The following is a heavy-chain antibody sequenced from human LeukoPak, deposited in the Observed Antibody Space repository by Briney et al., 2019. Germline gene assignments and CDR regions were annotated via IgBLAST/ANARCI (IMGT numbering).Heavy chain of an antibody. CDR2: INPNSGGT. V-gene: IGHV1-2*02. J-gene: IGHJ4*02. CDR3: ANRQRLLGPAQIPFDY. D-gene: IGHD1-26*01. CDR1: GYTFTGYY. Sequence: ASVKVSCKASGYTFTGYYMHWVRQAPGQGLEWMGWINPNSGGTNYAQKFQGRVTMTRDTSISTAYMELSRLRSDDTAVYYCANRQRLLGPAQIPFDYWGQGTLVTVSS.